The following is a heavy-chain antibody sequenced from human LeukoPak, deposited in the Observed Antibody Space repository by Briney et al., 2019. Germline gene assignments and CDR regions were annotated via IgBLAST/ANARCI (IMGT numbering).Heavy chain of an antibody. D-gene: IGHD1-1*01. Sequence: GGSLRLSCAASGFTFSSYEMNWVRQAPGKGLEWVSYISSSGSTIYYADSVKGRFTISRDNAKNSLYLQMNSLRAEDTALYYCARGGLIQRHAFDIWGQGTMVTVSS. V-gene: IGHV3-48*03. CDR1: GFTFSSYE. CDR3: ARGGLIQRHAFDI. CDR2: ISSSGSTI. J-gene: IGHJ3*02.